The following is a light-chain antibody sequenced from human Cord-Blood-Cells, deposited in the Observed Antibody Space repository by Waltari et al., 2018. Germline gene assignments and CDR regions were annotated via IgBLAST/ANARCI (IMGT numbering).Light chain of an antibody. CDR3: QQYGSSPPIT. Sequence: SPGTLSLSPGERATLSCRASQSVSSSYLAWYQQKPGQAPRLLIYGASSRATGIPDRFSGSGSGTDFTLTISRLEPEDFAVYYCQQYGSSPPITFGQGTKVEIK. V-gene: IGKV3-20*01. CDR1: QSVSSSY. J-gene: IGKJ1*01. CDR2: GAS.